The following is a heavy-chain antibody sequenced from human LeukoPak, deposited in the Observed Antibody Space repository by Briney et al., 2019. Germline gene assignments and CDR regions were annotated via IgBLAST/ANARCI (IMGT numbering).Heavy chain of an antibody. J-gene: IGHJ6*02. CDR2: IYTSGST. V-gene: IGHV4-4*07. Sequence: KTSETLSLTCTVSGGSISSYYWSWIRQPAEKGLEWIGRIYTSGSTNYNPSLKSRVTMSVDTSKNQFSLKLSSVTAADTAVYYCARDKGIAVAGPYYYYYGMDVWGQGTMVTVSS. CDR1: GGSISSYY. CDR3: ARDKGIAVAGPYYYYYGMDV. D-gene: IGHD6-19*01.